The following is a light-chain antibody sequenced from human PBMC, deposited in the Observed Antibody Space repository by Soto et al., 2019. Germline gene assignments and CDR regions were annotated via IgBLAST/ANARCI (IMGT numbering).Light chain of an antibody. Sequence: DIVMTQSPLSLPVIPGEPASISCRSSQSLLHTNGYNYLDWYLQKPGQSPQLLIYLGSNRASGVPDRFSGGGSGSDFTLKISRVEAEDVGVYYCMQGLQTHFGQGTRLEIK. V-gene: IGKV2-28*01. CDR2: LGS. CDR1: QSLLHTNGYNY. CDR3: MQGLQTH. J-gene: IGKJ5*01.